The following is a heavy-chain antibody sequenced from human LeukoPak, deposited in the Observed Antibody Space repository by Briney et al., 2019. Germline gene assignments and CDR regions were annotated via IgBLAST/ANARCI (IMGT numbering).Heavy chain of an antibody. J-gene: IGHJ4*02. CDR2: INPNDGDT. Sequence: ASVKVSCKASGYTFTDYYMHWVRQAPGQGFEWMGWINPNDGDTNYAQKFQGRVTMTRDTSISTAHMEVSRLRSDDTAVYYCVRANFLYCSSTTCLFDYWGQGTLVTVSS. CDR3: VRANFLYCSSTTCLFDY. V-gene: IGHV1-2*02. CDR1: GYTFTDYY. D-gene: IGHD2-2*01.